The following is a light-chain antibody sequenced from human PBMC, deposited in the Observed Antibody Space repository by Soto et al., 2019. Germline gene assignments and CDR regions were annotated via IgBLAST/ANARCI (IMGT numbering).Light chain of an antibody. J-gene: IGKJ5*01. CDR2: LGS. CDR3: MQALQTPPT. CDR1: QSVLHSNGYNY. Sequence: DIVMTQSPLSLPVTPGEPASISCRSSQSVLHSNGYNYLDWYLQKAGQSPQLLIYLGSNRASGVPDRFSGSGSGTDFTLKISRVEAEDVGVYYCMQALQTPPTFGQGTRLEIK. V-gene: IGKV2-28*01.